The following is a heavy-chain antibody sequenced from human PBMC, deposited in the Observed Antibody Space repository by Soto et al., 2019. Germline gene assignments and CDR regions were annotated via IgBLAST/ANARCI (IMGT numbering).Heavy chain of an antibody. CDR2: IYYSGST. V-gene: IGHV4-39*01. Sequence: LSLTCTVSGGSISSSSYYWGWIRQPPGKGLEWIGSIYYSGSTYYNPSLKSRVTISVDTSKNQFSLKLSSVTAADTAVYYCARQGPDRYDYYYYGMDVWGQGTTVTVSS. D-gene: IGHD3-9*01. CDR1: GGSISSSSYY. CDR3: ARQGPDRYDYYYYGMDV. J-gene: IGHJ6*02.